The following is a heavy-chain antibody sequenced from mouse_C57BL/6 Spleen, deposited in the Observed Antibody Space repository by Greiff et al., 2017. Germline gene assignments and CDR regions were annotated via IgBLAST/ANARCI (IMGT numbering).Heavy chain of an antibody. D-gene: IGHD1-1*01. Sequence: VQLQQSGAELVRPGASVTLSCKASGYTFTDYEMHWVQQTPVHGLEWIGAIDPETGGTAYNQKFKGKAILTADKSSSTAYMELRSLTSEDSAVYYCRRCNTVGAKGFAYWGQGTLVTVSA. CDR1: GYTFTDYE. CDR2: IDPETGGT. J-gene: IGHJ3*01. CDR3: RRCNTVGAKGFAY. V-gene: IGHV1-15*01.